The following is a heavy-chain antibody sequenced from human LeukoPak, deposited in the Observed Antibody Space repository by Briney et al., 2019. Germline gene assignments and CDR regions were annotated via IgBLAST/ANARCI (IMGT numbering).Heavy chain of an antibody. V-gene: IGHV3-48*04. CDR3: ARRYCSSTSCLLDY. CDR2: ISSTSGSTI. D-gene: IGHD2-2*01. Sequence: GGSLRLSCAASGFTFSSYSMNWVRQAPGKGLEWVSYISSTSGSTIYYADSVKGRFTISRDNAKNSLYLQMNSLRAEDTAVYYCARRYCSSTSCLLDYWGQGTLVTVSS. CDR1: GFTFSSYS. J-gene: IGHJ4*02.